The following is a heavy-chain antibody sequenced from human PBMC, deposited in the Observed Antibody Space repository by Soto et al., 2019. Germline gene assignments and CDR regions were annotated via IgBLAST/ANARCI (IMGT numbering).Heavy chain of an antibody. CDR2: VFYNGTT. CDR1: GGSINTNNYY. D-gene: IGHD2-15*01. CDR3: ARLVVVSPVANA. J-gene: IGHJ5*02. Sequence: SETLSLTCTVSGGSINTNNYYWGWVRQPPGKGLEWIGSVFYNGTTYYSPSLKSRVTISLATSRTQFSLKLKSVTAADTAVYYCARLVVVSPVANAWGQGTLVTVSS. V-gene: IGHV4-39*01.